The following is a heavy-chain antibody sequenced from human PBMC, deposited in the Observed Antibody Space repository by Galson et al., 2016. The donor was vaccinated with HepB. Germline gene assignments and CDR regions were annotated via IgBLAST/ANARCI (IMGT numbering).Heavy chain of an antibody. CDR1: GGSFRNSA. CDR3: SRVSDYYGMGTNGWFDR. CDR2: IIPIFGTA. D-gene: IGHD3-9*01. V-gene: IGHV1-69*13. J-gene: IGHJ5*02. Sequence: SVKVSCKASGGSFRNSAISWVRQAPGQGLEWMGGIIPIFGTATYGERFQGRVTITADDSTTTAYMELNGLRSEDTAVYYCSRVSDYYGMGTNGWFDRCGQGTLVIVSS.